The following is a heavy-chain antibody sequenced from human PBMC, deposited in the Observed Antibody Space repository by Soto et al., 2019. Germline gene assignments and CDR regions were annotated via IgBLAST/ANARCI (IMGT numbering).Heavy chain of an antibody. CDR3: AREGYYSGSGTYSPPRYYGMDV. J-gene: IGHJ6*02. CDR1: GYTFSSYG. CDR2: ISDYNGNT. V-gene: IGHV1-18*01. Sequence: QVQLVQSGAEVKRAGASVKVSCKASGYTFSSYGLSWVRQAPGQGLEWMGWISDYNGNTHYAQKFQGRVIMTTDTSTRAAYMELSSLRSDDTAGYFCAREGYYSGSGTYSPPRYYGMDVWGQGTTVTVSS. D-gene: IGHD3-10*01.